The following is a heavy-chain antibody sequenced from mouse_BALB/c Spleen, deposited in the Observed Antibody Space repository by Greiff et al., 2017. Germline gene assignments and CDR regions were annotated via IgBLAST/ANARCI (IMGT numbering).Heavy chain of an antibody. D-gene: IGHD4-1*01. Sequence: VQLKQSGAELVKPGASVKLSCTASGFNFKDTYMHWVKQRPEQGLEWIGRIDPANGNTKYDPKFQGKATITADTSSNTAYLQLSSLTSEDTAVYYCALTYNYAMDYWGQGTSVTVSS. CDR2: IDPANGNT. CDR3: ALTYNYAMDY. V-gene: IGHV14-3*02. J-gene: IGHJ4*01. CDR1: GFNFKDTY.